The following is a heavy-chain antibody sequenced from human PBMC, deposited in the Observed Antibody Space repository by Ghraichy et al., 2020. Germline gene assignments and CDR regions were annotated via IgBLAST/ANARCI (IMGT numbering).Heavy chain of an antibody. D-gene: IGHD2-21*01. CDR1: GFTFNLHS. J-gene: IGHJ3*01. V-gene: IGHV3-48*01. Sequence: GSLRLSCTASGFTFNLHSINWVRQAPGKGLEWVSFISGSLTTIHYADSVKGRFTISRDNAKNSVFLQMNSLRAEDTAVYYCARDIASVAFDFWGQGTMVTVYS. CDR3: ARDIASVAFDF. CDR2: ISGSLTTI.